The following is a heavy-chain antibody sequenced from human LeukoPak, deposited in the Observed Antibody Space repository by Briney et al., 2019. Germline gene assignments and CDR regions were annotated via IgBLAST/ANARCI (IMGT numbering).Heavy chain of an antibody. CDR2: ISAYNGNT. CDR3: ARGGPRYCSGGSCYTDWFDP. D-gene: IGHD2-15*01. J-gene: IGHJ5*02. CDR1: GYTFTSYG. Sequence: VASVKVPCKASGYTFTSYGISWVRQAPGQGLEWMGWISAYNGNTNYAQKLQGRLTMTTDTSTSTAYMELRSLRSDDTAVYYCARGGPRYCSGGSCYTDWFDPWGQGTLVTVSS. V-gene: IGHV1-18*01.